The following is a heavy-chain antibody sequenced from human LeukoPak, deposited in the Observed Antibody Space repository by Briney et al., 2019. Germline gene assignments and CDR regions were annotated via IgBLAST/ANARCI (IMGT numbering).Heavy chain of an antibody. CDR1: GFPFSTYA. CDR3: AKSVSVGQTSDWLGSGGDY. D-gene: IGHD6-19*01. CDR2: ISYDGSRE. V-gene: IGHV3-30*18. Sequence: GGSLRLSCAASGFPFSTYAMHWVRQPPGEGLEWVAVISYDGSREYSADSVKGRFTISRDNSKNTLYLQMNSLRPDDTAVYYCAKSVSVGQTSDWLGSGGDYWGQGTLVTVSS. J-gene: IGHJ4*02.